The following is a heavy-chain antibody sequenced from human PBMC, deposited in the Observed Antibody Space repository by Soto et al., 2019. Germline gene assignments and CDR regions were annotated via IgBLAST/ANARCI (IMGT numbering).Heavy chain of an antibody. CDR2: IYYSGST. D-gene: IGHD3-3*01. V-gene: IGHV4-30-4*01. Sequence: SETLSLTCTVSGGSISSGDYYWSWIRQPPGKGLEWIGYIYYSGSTYYNPSLKSRVTISVDTSKNQFSLKLSSVTAADSAVYYCARDRITIIGDTNYFYYGMDVWGKGTTVTVSS. CDR1: GGSISSGDYY. J-gene: IGHJ6*04. CDR3: ARDRITIIGDTNYFYYGMDV.